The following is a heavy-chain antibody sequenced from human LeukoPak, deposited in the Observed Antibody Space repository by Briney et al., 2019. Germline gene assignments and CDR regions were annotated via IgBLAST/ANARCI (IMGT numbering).Heavy chain of an antibody. CDR2: IYHSGST. CDR1: GYFISSGYY. J-gene: IGHJ3*02. Sequence: PSETLSLTCTVSGYFISSGYYWGWIRQPPGKGLQWIGSIYHSGSTYYNPSLKSRVTISVDTSKNQFSLKLSSVTAADTAVYYCARLSDSGAFDIWGQGTMVTVSS. V-gene: IGHV4-38-2*02. CDR3: ARLSDSGAFDI. D-gene: IGHD3-16*02.